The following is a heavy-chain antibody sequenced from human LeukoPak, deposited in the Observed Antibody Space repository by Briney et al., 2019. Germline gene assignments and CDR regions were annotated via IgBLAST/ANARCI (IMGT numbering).Heavy chain of an antibody. CDR1: GYTFTGYY. J-gene: IGHJ3*02. V-gene: IGHV1-2*02. CDR3: ARDQEHIVVVTTLALDAFDI. Sequence: GASVKVSCKASGYTFTGYYMHWVRQAPGQGLEWMGWINPNSGGTNYAQKFQGRVTMTRDTSISTAYMELSRLRSDDTAVYYCARDQEHIVVVTTLALDAFDIWGQGTMVTVSS. D-gene: IGHD2-21*02. CDR2: INPNSGGT.